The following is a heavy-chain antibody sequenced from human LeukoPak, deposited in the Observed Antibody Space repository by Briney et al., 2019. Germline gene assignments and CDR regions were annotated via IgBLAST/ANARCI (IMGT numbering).Heavy chain of an antibody. V-gene: IGHV1-2*02. Sequence: ASVKVSCKASGYTFTGYYMHRVRQAPGQGLEWMGWINPISGGTNYTQRFQGRVTMTRDTSISTAYMELNRLRSDDTAVYYCARGLHHLYYFDYWGQGTLVTVSS. CDR2: INPISGGT. CDR1: GYTFTGYY. D-gene: IGHD5/OR15-5a*01. CDR3: ARGLHHLYYFDY. J-gene: IGHJ4*02.